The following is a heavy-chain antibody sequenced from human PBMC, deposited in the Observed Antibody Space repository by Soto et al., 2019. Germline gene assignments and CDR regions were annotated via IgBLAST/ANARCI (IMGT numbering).Heavy chain of an antibody. CDR2: IICSDGST. D-gene: IGHD3-10*01. J-gene: IGHJ6*02. CDR3: AKDKGGSGSGSYYNPLDWHYYGMDV. Sequence: GGSLRLSCAASGFTFSGYAMSWVRQAPGKWLEWVSAIICSDGSTYYADSVKGRFTNSRDDATTTLYLQMNSLRAEDTAVSYCAKDKGGSGSGSYYNPLDWHYYGMDVWGQGTTVTVSS. CDR1: GFTFSGYA. V-gene: IGHV3-23*01.